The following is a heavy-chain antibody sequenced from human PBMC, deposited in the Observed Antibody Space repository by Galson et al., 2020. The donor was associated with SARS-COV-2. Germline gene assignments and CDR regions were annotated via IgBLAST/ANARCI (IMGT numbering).Heavy chain of an antibody. Sequence: GESLKISCAASGFTFSTFWMHWVRQAPGKGLVWVARINSEGGRTVYADSVRGRFKISRDNAKNTLYLQMNSVRAEDTAVYYCAREGEDTWYDYVLDVWGQGTTVTVSS. CDR1: GFTFSTFW. CDR3: AREGEDTWYDYVLDV. D-gene: IGHD3-16*01. J-gene: IGHJ6*02. CDR2: INSEGGRT. V-gene: IGHV3-74*01.